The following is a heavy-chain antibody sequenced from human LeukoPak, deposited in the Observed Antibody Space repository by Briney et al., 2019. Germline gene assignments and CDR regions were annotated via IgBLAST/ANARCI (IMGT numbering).Heavy chain of an antibody. CDR1: GFTFSSYN. J-gene: IGHJ4*02. CDR3: VGGSYHDY. D-gene: IGHD1-26*01. Sequence: GGSLRLSCAASGFTFSSYNMNWVRQAPGKGLEWVSSIGSSTSYIYYADSVRGRFTISRDNAKNSLYLQMNSLSAEDTAVYYCVGGSYHDYWGQGTLVTVSS. V-gene: IGHV3-21*01. CDR2: IGSSTSYI.